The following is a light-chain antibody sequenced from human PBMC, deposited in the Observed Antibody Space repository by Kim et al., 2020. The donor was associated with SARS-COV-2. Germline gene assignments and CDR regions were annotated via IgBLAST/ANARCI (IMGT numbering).Light chain of an antibody. CDR3: QSYDSSTWV. V-gene: IGLV6-57*03. J-gene: IGLJ3*02. CDR2: EDN. CDR1: SGSIASNY. Sequence: GKTVTISCTRSSGSIASNYVQWDQQRPGSAPTTVIYEDNQRPSGVPDRFSGSLDSSSNSASLTISGLKTEDEADYYCQSYDSSTWVFGGGTQLTVL.